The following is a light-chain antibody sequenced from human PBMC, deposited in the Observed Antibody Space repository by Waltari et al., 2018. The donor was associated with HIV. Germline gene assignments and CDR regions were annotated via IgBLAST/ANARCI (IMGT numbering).Light chain of an antibody. CDR1: SSNIGRNY. CDR3: AAWNDSLSGYV. Sequence: QSVLTPPPSALGTPRPRVTIPCSASSSNIGRNYVYCYYNFPATAPKLLIYRNNQRPSGVPDRISGSKSGTSASLAISGLRSEDEADYYCAAWNDSLSGYVFGTGTKVTV. V-gene: IGLV1-47*01. CDR2: RNN. J-gene: IGLJ1*01.